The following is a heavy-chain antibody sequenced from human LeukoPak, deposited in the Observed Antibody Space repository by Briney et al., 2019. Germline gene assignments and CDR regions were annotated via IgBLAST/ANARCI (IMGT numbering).Heavy chain of an antibody. D-gene: IGHD3-9*01. CDR3: ARHRKSSYFDRLFPFDY. CDR2: IYYSGST. CDR1: GGSISSSSYY. Sequence: SETLSLTCTVSGGSISSSSYYWGRIRQPPGKGLEWIGSIYYSGSTYYNPSLKSRVTISVDTSKNQFSLKLSSVTAADTAVYYCARHRKSSYFDRLFPFDYWGQGTLVTVSS. V-gene: IGHV4-39*01. J-gene: IGHJ4*02.